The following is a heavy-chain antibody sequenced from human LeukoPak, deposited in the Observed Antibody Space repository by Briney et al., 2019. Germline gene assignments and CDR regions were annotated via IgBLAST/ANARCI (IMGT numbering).Heavy chain of an antibody. Sequence: PSETLSLTCTVSGGSISSYHWSWIRQPPGKGLEWIGYIYYSGSTNYNPSLKSRVTISVDTSKNQFSLKLSSVTAVDTAVYYCARLLWFGELLSVGAFDIWGQGTMVTVSS. D-gene: IGHD3-10*01. CDR1: GGSISSYH. J-gene: IGHJ3*02. CDR3: ARLLWFGELLSVGAFDI. CDR2: IYYSGST. V-gene: IGHV4-59*08.